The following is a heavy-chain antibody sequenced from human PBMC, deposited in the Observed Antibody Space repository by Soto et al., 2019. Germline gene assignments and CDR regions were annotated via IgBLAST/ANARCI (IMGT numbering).Heavy chain of an antibody. CDR3: ARGGRYCISTSCYTLTDYYYYYGMDV. Sequence: ASVKVSCKASGYTFTSYEINWVRQATGQGLEWMGWMNPNSGNTGYAQKFQGRVTMTRNTSISTAYMELSSLRSEDTAVYYCARGGRYCISTSCYTLTDYYYYYGMDVWGQGTTVTVSS. V-gene: IGHV1-8*01. J-gene: IGHJ6*02. CDR1: GYTFTSYE. CDR2: MNPNSGNT. D-gene: IGHD2-2*02.